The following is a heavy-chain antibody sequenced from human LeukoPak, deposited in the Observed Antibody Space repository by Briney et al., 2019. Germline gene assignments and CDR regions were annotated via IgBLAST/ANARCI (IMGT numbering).Heavy chain of an antibody. CDR1: GFTFSSYA. Sequence: GGSLRLSCAASGFTFSSYAMHWVRQAPGKGLEYVSAISSNGGSTYYANSVKGRFTISRDNSKNTRYLQMGSLRAEDMAVYYCARGSIVVVTAIPTDYWGQGTLVTVSS. J-gene: IGHJ4*02. CDR3: ARGSIVVVTAIPTDY. D-gene: IGHD2-21*02. CDR2: ISSNGGST. V-gene: IGHV3-64*01.